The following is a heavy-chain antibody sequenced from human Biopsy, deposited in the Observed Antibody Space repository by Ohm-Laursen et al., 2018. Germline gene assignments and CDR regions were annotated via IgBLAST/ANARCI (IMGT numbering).Heavy chain of an antibody. V-gene: IGHV4-59*11. J-gene: IGHJ4*02. CDR1: GGSFTGHY. CDR2: ISYTGYT. D-gene: IGHD4-23*01. Sequence: DTLFLTCTVSGGSFTGHYWSWIRQPPGKGLEWIGHISYTGYTSYNASLKSRVTISVDTSRNHFSLRLSSLTAADTAVYYCARGSNDFGGLYFPRWGQGTLLTVSS. CDR3: ARGSNDFGGLYFPR.